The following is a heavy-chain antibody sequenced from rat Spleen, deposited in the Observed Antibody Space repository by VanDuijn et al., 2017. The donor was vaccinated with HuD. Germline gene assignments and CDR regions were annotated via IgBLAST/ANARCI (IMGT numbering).Heavy chain of an antibody. CDR2: ISPSGRGT. CDR3: VRQDTSGYSNWFTY. D-gene: IGHD4-3*01. Sequence: EVQLVESGGGLVQPGRSMKLSCAASGFTFNNYDMAWVRQAPTRGLEGVASISPSGRGTYYRDSVRGRFTVSRDNAKSTLSLQMDSLRSEDTATYYCVRQDTSGYSNWFTYWGQGTLVTVSS. V-gene: IGHV5-25*01. J-gene: IGHJ3*01. CDR1: GFTFNNYD.